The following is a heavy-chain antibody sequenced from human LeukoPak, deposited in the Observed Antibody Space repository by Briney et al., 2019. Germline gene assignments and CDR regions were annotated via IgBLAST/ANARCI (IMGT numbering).Heavy chain of an antibody. V-gene: IGHV4-59*08. CDR2: IYYSGST. Sequence: SETLSLTCTVSGGSISSYYWSWIRQPPGKGLEWIGYIYYSGSTNYNPSLKSRVTISVDTSKNQFSLKLSSVTAADTAVYYCARQEIEYSSSWFDYWGQGTLVAVSS. J-gene: IGHJ4*02. CDR1: GGSISSYY. D-gene: IGHD6-13*01. CDR3: ARQEIEYSSSWFDY.